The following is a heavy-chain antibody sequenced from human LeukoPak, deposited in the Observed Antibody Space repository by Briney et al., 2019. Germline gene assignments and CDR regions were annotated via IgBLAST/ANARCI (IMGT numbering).Heavy chain of an antibody. Sequence: PSETLSLTCTVSGGSISSSSYYWVWIRQSPGKGLEWIGSIYYSGSTYYNPSLKSRVTISVDTSKNQFSLKLSSVTAADTAVYYCASRGSGDLERDYYDSSGHPEYLQHWGQGTLVTVSS. D-gene: IGHD3-22*01. CDR2: IYYSGST. CDR1: GGSISSSSYY. J-gene: IGHJ1*01. V-gene: IGHV4-39*07. CDR3: ASRGSGDLERDYYDSSGHPEYLQH.